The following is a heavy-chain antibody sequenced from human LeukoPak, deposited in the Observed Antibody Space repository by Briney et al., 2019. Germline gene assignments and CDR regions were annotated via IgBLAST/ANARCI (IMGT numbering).Heavy chain of an antibody. CDR2: IISILGIA. Sequence: SSVKVSCKATGGTLSSYTISWVRQAPGKGLEWMGRIISILGIANYAQKFQGRVTITADKSTSTAYMELSSLRSEDTAVYYCARVGTGYYYGMDVWGQGTTVTVSS. CDR3: ARVGTGYYYGMDV. CDR1: GGTLSSYT. D-gene: IGHD3/OR15-3a*01. J-gene: IGHJ6*02. V-gene: IGHV1-69*02.